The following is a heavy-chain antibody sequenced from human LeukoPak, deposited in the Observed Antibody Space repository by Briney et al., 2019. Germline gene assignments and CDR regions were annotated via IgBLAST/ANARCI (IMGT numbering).Heavy chain of an antibody. J-gene: IGHJ6*03. V-gene: IGHV1-2*02. CDR3: ARDYEHTKLHPGIAAAGTAVNDYYYYMDV. Sequence: ASVKVSCKASGYTFTGYYMHWVRQAPGQGLEWMGWINPNSGGTNYAQKFQGRVTMTRDTSISTAYMELSRLRSDDTAVYYCARDYEHTKLHPGIAAAGTAVNDYYYYMDVWGKGTTVTVSS. CDR2: INPNSGGT. CDR1: GYTFTGYY. D-gene: IGHD6-13*01.